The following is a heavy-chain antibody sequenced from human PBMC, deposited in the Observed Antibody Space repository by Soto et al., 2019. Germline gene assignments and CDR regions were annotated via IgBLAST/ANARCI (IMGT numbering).Heavy chain of an antibody. Sequence: GGSLRLSCTASGFTFSSYAMSWVRQAPGKGLEWVSAISGSGGSTYYADSVKGRFTISRDNSKNTLYLQMNSLRAEDTAVYYCAKDRKYSSSLFWGQGTLVTVSS. CDR3: AKDRKYSSSLF. CDR2: ISGSGGST. D-gene: IGHD6-6*01. V-gene: IGHV3-23*01. CDR1: GFTFSSYA. J-gene: IGHJ4*02.